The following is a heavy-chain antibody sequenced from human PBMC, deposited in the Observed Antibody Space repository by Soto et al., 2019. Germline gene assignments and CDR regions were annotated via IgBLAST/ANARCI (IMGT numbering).Heavy chain of an antibody. CDR2: IKPDGSAT. J-gene: IGHJ4*02. V-gene: IGHV3-7*01. D-gene: IGHD2-21*02. CDR3: ARAGYCGPGCYYYFDY. CDR1: GFTFNSYG. Sequence: VQVVESGGGVVQPGRSLRLSCAASGFTFNSYGMHWVRQAPGKGLEWVAYIKPDGSATYYVDSVKGRFTISRDNAKNSLYLQMNSLRVEDTSVYYCARAGYCGPGCYYYFDYWGQGTLVTVSS.